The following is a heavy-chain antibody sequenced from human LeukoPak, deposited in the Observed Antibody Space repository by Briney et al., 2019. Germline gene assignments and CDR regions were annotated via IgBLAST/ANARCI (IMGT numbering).Heavy chain of an antibody. Sequence: ASVKVSCKASGYTFTSYYMHWVRQAPGQGLEWMGIINPSGGSTSYAQKFQGRVTMTRDTSTSTVYMELSSPRSEDTAVYYCARDYYGSGTPYSGMLFDPWGQGTLVTVSS. CDR1: GYTFTSYY. CDR2: INPSGGST. J-gene: IGHJ5*02. CDR3: ARDYYGSGTPYSGMLFDP. V-gene: IGHV1-46*01. D-gene: IGHD3-10*01.